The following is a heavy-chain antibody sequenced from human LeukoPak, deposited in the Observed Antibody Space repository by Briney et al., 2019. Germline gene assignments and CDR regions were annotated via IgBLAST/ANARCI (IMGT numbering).Heavy chain of an antibody. CDR3: ARGLYCSSTSCYEGVGFDP. J-gene: IGHJ5*02. D-gene: IGHD2-2*01. Sequence: ASVKVSCKASGYTFTSYDINWVRQATGQGLEWMGWMNPNSGNTGYAQKFQGRVTMTRNTSISTAYMELSSLRSEDTAVYYCARGLYCSSTSCYEGVGFDPWGQGTLVTVSS. CDR2: MNPNSGNT. V-gene: IGHV1-8*01. CDR1: GYTFTSYD.